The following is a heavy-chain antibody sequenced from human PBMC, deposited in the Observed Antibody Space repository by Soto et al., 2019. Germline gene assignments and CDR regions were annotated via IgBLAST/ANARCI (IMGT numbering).Heavy chain of an antibody. Sequence: QVQLVQSGAEVKKPGASVKVSCKASGYTFTSYYMHWMRQAPGQGLEWMGIINPSGGSTSYAQKFQGRVTMTRDTSTSTVYMELSSLRSEDTAVYYCARGDSSGYYYDDAFDIWGQGTMVTVSS. CDR2: INPSGGST. CDR1: GYTFTSYY. V-gene: IGHV1-46*01. CDR3: ARGDSSGYYYDDAFDI. J-gene: IGHJ3*02. D-gene: IGHD3-22*01.